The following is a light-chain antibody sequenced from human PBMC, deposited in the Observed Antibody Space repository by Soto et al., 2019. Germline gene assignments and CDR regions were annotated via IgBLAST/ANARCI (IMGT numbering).Light chain of an antibody. V-gene: IGLV4-69*01. CDR3: QTRGTGSAIVV. CDR2: VNSCGSH. Sequence: QSVLTQSPSASASLGASVKLTCTLSSGHSKYAIAWHQQQPGKGPRYLMKVNSCGSHIKGDGIPDRFSGSSSGAERYLFISSLQSEDEADYYCQTRGTGSAIVVFGGGTQLTVL. J-gene: IGLJ7*01. CDR1: SGHSKYA.